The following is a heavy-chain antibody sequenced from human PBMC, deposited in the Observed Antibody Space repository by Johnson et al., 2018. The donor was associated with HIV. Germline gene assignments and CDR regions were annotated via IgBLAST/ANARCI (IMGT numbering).Heavy chain of an antibody. CDR3: AKASHYDSSGNPSDAFDI. CDR2: IWYDGSNK. D-gene: IGHD3-22*01. V-gene: IGHV3-33*06. Sequence: QVQLVESGGGLIQPGGSLRLSCVASGFTVISNHMSWVRPAPGKGPEWVAVIWYDGSNKYYADSVKGRFTISRDNSQNTLYLQMKTLRAEDTAVYYCAKASHYDSSGNPSDAFDIWGQGTMVTVSS. CDR1: GFTVISNH. J-gene: IGHJ3*02.